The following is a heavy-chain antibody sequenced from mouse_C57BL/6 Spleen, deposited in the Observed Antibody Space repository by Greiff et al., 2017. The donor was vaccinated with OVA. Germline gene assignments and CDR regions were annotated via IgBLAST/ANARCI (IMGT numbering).Heavy chain of an antibody. D-gene: IGHD2-5*01. J-gene: IGHJ1*03. Sequence: VQLQQSGPELVKPGASVKISCKASGYTFTDYYMNWVKQSHGKSLEWIGDINPNNGGTSYNQKFKGKATLTVDKSSSTAYMELRSLTSEDSAVYYCARSEAYYSNYVGYWYFDVWGTGTTVTVSS. CDR2: INPNNGGT. CDR3: ARSEAYYSNYVGYWYFDV. CDR1: GYTFTDYY. V-gene: IGHV1-26*01.